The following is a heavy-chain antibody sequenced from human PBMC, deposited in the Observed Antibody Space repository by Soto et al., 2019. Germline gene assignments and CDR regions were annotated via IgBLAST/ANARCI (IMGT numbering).Heavy chain of an antibody. J-gene: IGHJ6*02. CDR1: GLTFSTYG. CDR2: ISNDVRNI. CDR3: ARDERGEGIQLWTRSRGQDGMDV. V-gene: IGHV3-30*03. D-gene: IGHD5-18*01. Sequence: VQLVESGGGVVQPGRSLRLSCAASGLTFSTYGFHWVRQAPGKGLEWVAVISNDVRNIHYAESVKGRFTISRDNSKNTLYLQMNSLRAEDTAVYYCARDERGEGIQLWTRSRGQDGMDVWGQGTTVTVSS.